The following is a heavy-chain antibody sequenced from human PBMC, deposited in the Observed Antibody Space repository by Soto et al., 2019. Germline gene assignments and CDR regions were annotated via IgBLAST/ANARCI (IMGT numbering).Heavy chain of an antibody. Sequence: QVQLQESGPGLVKPSETLSLTCTVSGGSISSYYWSWIRQPTGKGLEWIGYIYYSGSTNYNPSLKSRVTISVDTSKNQFSLKLSSVTAADTAVYYCASLVPTEYYFDYWGQGTLVTVSS. CDR3: ASLVPTEYYFDY. CDR1: GGSISSYY. D-gene: IGHD6-13*01. J-gene: IGHJ4*02. CDR2: IYYSGST. V-gene: IGHV4-59*08.